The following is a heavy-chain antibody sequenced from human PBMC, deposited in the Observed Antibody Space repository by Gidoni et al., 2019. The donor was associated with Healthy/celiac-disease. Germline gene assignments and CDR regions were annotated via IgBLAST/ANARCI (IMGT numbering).Heavy chain of an antibody. Sequence: EVQLLESGGGLVQPGGSLRLSCEASGFTFSSYAMSCVRQAPGKGLEWVSAISCSGGSTYYADSVKGRFTISRDNSKNTLYLQMNSLRAEDTAVYYCAKGYYDFWSGYYTPNYYFDYWGQGTLVTVSS. CDR2: ISCSGGST. CDR1: GFTFSSYA. CDR3: AKGYYDFWSGYYTPNYYFDY. V-gene: IGHV3-23*01. D-gene: IGHD3-3*01. J-gene: IGHJ4*02.